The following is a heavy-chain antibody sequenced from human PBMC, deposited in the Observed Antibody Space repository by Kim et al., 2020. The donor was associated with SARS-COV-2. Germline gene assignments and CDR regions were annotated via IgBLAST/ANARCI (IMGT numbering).Heavy chain of an antibody. Sequence: IKGDGSERYYADSVRGRFIISRDNTKNSLYLQMNSLRVVDTAVYYCANGPFWGQGTLVTVSS. CDR3: ANGPF. CDR2: IKGDGSER. V-gene: IGHV3-7*03. J-gene: IGHJ4*02.